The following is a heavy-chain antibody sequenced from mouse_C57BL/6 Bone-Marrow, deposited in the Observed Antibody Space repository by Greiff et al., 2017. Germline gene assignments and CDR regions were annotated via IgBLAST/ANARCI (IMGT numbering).Heavy chain of an antibody. CDR2: IHPNSGST. Sequence: QVQLQQPGAELVKPGASVKLSCKASGYTFTSYWMHWVKQRPGQGLEWIGMIHPNSGSTNYNEKFKSKATLTVDKSSSTAYMQLSSLTSEDSAVYYCARKDIYYDYDVAWFAYWGQGTLVTVSA. CDR1: GYTFTSYW. D-gene: IGHD2-4*01. J-gene: IGHJ3*01. V-gene: IGHV1-64*01. CDR3: ARKDIYYDYDVAWFAY.